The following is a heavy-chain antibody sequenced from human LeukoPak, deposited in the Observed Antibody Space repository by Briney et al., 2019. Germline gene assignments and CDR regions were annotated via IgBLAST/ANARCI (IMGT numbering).Heavy chain of an antibody. D-gene: IGHD6-13*01. CDR3: AKNIAAADSSGYYYYYMDV. V-gene: IGHV3-30*02. CDR2: IRYDGSNK. CDR1: GFTFTHHA. J-gene: IGHJ6*03. Sequence: GGSLRLSCAASGFTFTHHAMSWVRQTPGKGLEWVAFIRYDGSNKYYADSVKGRFTISRDNSKNTLYLQMNSLRAEDTAVYYCAKNIAAADSSGYYYYYMDVWGKGTTVTVSS.